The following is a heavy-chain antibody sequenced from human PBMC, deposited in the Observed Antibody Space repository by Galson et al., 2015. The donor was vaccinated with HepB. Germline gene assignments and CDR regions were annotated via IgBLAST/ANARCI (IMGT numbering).Heavy chain of an antibody. CDR3: TRLADFSGYSSS. Sequence: SLRLSCAGSGFTFSGSAMHWVRQTSGKGLEWIGRIGSKANNYATAYKASVKGRFTISRDDSKNTAYLQMNSLRTEDTAVYYCTRLADFSGYSSSWGQGTLVTVSS. CDR1: GFTFSGSA. J-gene: IGHJ4*02. CDR2: IGSKANNYAT. D-gene: IGHD6-13*01. V-gene: IGHV3-73*01.